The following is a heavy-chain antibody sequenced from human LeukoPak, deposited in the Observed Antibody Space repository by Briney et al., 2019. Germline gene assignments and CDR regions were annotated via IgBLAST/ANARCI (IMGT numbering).Heavy chain of an antibody. CDR2: ISGSGGST. J-gene: IGHJ6*03. CDR1: GFTFSSYA. Sequence: GGSLRLSCAASGFTFSSYAMSWVRQAPGKGLEWVSAISGSGGSTYYADSVKGRFTISRDNSKNTLYLQMNSLRAEDTAMYYCARVREHYYDSYGHSYCYYYYMDVWGKGTTVTISS. CDR3: ARVREHYYDSYGHSYCYYYYMDV. V-gene: IGHV3-23*01. D-gene: IGHD3-22*01.